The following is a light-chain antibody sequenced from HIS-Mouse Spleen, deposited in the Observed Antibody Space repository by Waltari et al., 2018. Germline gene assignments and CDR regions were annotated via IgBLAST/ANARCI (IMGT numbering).Light chain of an antibody. Sequence: QSALTQPASVSGSPGQSLTISCTGTRRDVGGYNYFSLYQQHPGKAPKLMIYEVSNRPSGVSNRFSGSKSGNTASLTISGLQAEDEADYYCSSYTSSSTLYVFGTGTKVTVL. CDR1: RRDVGGYNY. J-gene: IGLJ1*01. CDR2: EVS. CDR3: SSYTSSSTLYV. V-gene: IGLV2-14*01.